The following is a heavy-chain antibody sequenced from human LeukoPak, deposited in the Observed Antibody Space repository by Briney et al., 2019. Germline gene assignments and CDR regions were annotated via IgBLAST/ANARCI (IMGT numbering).Heavy chain of an antibody. D-gene: IGHD6-6*01. CDR1: GGSISSYY. CDR2: INHSGST. V-gene: IGHV4-34*01. J-gene: IGHJ4*02. Sequence: TSETLSLTCTVSGGSISSYYWSWIRQPPGKRLEWIGEINHSGSTNYNPSLKSRVTISVDTSKNQFSLKLSSVTAADTAVYYCARGPRHAIAARPAWVNYFDYWGQGTLVTVSS. CDR3: ARGPRHAIAARPAWVNYFDY.